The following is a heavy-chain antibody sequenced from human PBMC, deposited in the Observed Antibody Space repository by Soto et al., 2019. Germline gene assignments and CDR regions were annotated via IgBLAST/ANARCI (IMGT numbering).Heavy chain of an antibody. J-gene: IGHJ4*02. Sequence: QVQLQESGPGLVKPSETLSLTCTVSGGSIISYYWSWIRQPPGKGLEWIGYIYYRGSTNYNPSLKSRVTISVDTSKKQFSLKLSSVTAADTAVYYCAGTRGYCSGGSCPTVVDYWGQGTLVTVSS. CDR3: AGTRGYCSGGSCPTVVDY. CDR2: IYYRGST. V-gene: IGHV4-59*01. D-gene: IGHD2-15*01. CDR1: GGSIISYY.